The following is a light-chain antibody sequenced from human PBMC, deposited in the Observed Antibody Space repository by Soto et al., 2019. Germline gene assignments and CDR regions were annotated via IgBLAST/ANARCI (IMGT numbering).Light chain of an antibody. CDR3: SSYTSSSTVV. CDR1: SSDVGGYKY. J-gene: IGLJ2*01. Sequence: QSALTQPASVSGSPGQSITVSCTGTSSDVGGYKYVSWYQQHPGKAPKLMIYEVSNRPSGVSNRFSGSKSGNTASLTISGLQAEDEAGYYCSSYTSSSTVVFGVGTKLTVL. CDR2: EVS. V-gene: IGLV2-14*01.